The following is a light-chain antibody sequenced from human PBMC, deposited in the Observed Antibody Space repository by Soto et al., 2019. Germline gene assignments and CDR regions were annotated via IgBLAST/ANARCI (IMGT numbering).Light chain of an antibody. CDR2: SND. CDR3: CSYATGATWV. Sequence: QSVLTQSPSASGTPGQRVSISCSGSSSNIGSNTVSWYQHVPGTAPKLLIYSNDQRPSAVPGRFSGSKSGSSASLAISGLQSEDEADYSCCSYATGATWVFGGGTKLTVL. J-gene: IGLJ3*02. V-gene: IGLV1-44*01. CDR1: SSNIGSNT.